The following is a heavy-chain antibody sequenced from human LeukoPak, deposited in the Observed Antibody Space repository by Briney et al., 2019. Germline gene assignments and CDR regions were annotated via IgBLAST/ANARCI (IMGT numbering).Heavy chain of an antibody. Sequence: SETLSLTCTVSGGSISNYYWSWIRQPAGKGLEWIGRIYSSGTTIYNPSLKSRVTMSVDTSKNQFSLKLSSVTAADTAVYYCARRRVAGTEADYWGQGTLVTVSS. CDR1: GGSISNYY. J-gene: IGHJ4*02. V-gene: IGHV4-4*07. CDR2: IYSSGTT. CDR3: ARRRVAGTEADY. D-gene: IGHD6-19*01.